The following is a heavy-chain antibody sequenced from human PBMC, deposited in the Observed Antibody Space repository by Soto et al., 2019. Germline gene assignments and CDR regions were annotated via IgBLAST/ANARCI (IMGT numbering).Heavy chain of an antibody. J-gene: IGHJ4*02. V-gene: IGHV1-18*01. Sequence: AASVKVSCKASGYTFNTYGITWVRQAPGQGLEWMGWINPYNGNTKFAQKLQDRVTMATATSTSTAYMELASLRSDDTAVYYCARGCIAVTTHLCYWGQGTLVTVSS. CDR2: INPYNGNT. CDR3: ARGCIAVTTHLCY. CDR1: GYTFNTYG. D-gene: IGHD4-17*01.